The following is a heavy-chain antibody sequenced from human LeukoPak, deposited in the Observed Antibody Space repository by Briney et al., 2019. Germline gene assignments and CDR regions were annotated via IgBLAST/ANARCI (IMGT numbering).Heavy chain of an antibody. D-gene: IGHD1-26*01. V-gene: IGHV1-3*01. CDR3: AMRAMGIFDY. J-gene: IGHJ4*02. Sequence: KFQGRVTITRDTSASTAYMELSSLRSEDTAVYYCAMRAMGIFDYWGQGTLVTVSS.